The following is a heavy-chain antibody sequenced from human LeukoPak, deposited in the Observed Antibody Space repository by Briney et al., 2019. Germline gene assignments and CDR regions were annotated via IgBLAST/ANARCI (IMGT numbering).Heavy chain of an antibody. V-gene: IGHV3-21*01. Sequence: GGSLRLSCAASGFTFSSYWMSWVRQAPGKGLEWVSSISSSSSYIYYADSVRGRFTISRDNAKNSLYLQMNSLRAEDTAVYYCASRQALAVAGEPPDYWGQGTLVTVSS. D-gene: IGHD6-19*01. CDR1: GFTFSSYW. CDR2: ISSSSSYI. J-gene: IGHJ4*02. CDR3: ASRQALAVAGEPPDY.